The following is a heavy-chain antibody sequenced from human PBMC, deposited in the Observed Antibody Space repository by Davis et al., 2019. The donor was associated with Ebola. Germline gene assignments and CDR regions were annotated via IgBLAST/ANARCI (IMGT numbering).Heavy chain of an antibody. CDR2: IYYSGST. J-gene: IGHJ4*02. CDR1: GGSISSYY. Sequence: SETLSLTCTVSGGSISSYYWSWIRQPQGKGLEWIGYIYYSGSTNYNPSLKSRVTISVDTSKNQFSLKLSSVTAADTAVYYCARNNYDILTGSAYYFDYWGQGTLVTVSS. CDR3: ARNNYDILTGSAYYFDY. V-gene: IGHV4-59*01. D-gene: IGHD3-9*01.